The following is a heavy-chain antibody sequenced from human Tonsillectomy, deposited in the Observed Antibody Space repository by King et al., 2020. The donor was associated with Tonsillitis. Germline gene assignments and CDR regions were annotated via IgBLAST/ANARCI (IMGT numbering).Heavy chain of an antibody. Sequence: QLVQSGAEVKKPGASVNVSCKASGYTFTDYFIHWVRQAPGQGLEWMGWINPNSGGTNFAQNFQGRLTMTRDTSISTAYRELSRLTSDDTAVYYCAREDYYDSTGYDEQFDYWGQGALVTVSS. J-gene: IGHJ4*02. CDR1: GYTFTDYF. D-gene: IGHD3-22*01. V-gene: IGHV1-2*02. CDR2: INPNSGGT. CDR3: AREDYYDSTGYDEQFDY.